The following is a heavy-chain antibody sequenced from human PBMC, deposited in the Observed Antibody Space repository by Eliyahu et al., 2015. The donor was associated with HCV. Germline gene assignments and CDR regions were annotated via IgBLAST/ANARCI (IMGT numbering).Heavy chain of an antibody. J-gene: IGHJ6*02. V-gene: IGHV4-61*01. D-gene: IGHD3-10*01. Sequence: QVQLQESGPGLVKPSETLSLTCTVSGDSVSIDTDFWSWIRQPPGKGPEWIGYIYYSESTKYNPSLKSRVTISADTSKNQFSLKLRSVTAADTAVYYCARGLFASGGMDVWGHGTTVTVSS. CDR3: ARGLFASGGMDV. CDR1: GDSVSIDTDF. CDR2: IYYSEST.